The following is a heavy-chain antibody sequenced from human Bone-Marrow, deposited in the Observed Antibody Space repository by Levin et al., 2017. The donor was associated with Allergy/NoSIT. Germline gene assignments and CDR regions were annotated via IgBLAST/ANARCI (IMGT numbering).Heavy chain of an antibody. Sequence: GASVKVSCKASGYTFSSYNINWVRQAPGQGLEWMGWMNPNSGDTGYAQNFQGRVTLTRNTSISTVYMELSSLRSEDTAVYHCVRCILGDVRVAHKEAFDVWGQGTMVTVSS. J-gene: IGHJ3*01. CDR3: VRCILGDVRVAHKEAFDV. CDR2: MNPNSGDT. D-gene: IGHD1-26*01. CDR1: GYTFSSYN. V-gene: IGHV1-8*01.